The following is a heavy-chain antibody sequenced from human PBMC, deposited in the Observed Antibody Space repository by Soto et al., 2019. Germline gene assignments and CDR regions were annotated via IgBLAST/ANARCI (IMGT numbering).Heavy chain of an antibody. J-gene: IGHJ4*02. CDR3: VRSKGGYSYGTPFDY. D-gene: IGHD5-18*01. Sequence: PGGSLRLSCAASGFTFDDYAMYWVRQVLGKGLEWESSISWNSGNIGYADTVKGRFNNSRDNAKNSLYLQMNSLRHEDTALYYCVRSKGGYSYGTPFDYWGQGT. V-gene: IGHV3-9*01. CDR2: ISWNSGNI. CDR1: GFTFDDYA.